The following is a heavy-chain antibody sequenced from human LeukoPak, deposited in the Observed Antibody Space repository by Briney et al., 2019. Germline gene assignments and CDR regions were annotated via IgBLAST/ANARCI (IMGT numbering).Heavy chain of an antibody. D-gene: IGHD2-15*01. J-gene: IGHJ4*02. CDR3: ARIHRYCSGGACYVLDN. V-gene: IGHV4-59*02. Sequence: SETLSLTCVVSGGSVSGYYWGWIRQPPGRGLEWIGYVYYSGSTNYNPSFKSRITISVDTSRNQFSLQLSSVTAADTAVYYCARIHRYCSGGACYVLDNWGQGTLVAASS. CDR2: VYYSGST. CDR1: GGSVSGYY.